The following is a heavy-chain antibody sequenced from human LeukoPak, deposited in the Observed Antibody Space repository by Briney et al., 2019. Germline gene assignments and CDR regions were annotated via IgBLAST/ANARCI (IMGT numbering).Heavy chain of an antibody. CDR2: ISWDGGST. J-gene: IGHJ4*02. CDR3: AKDWQSMDGYNYCFDY. CDR1: GFTFDDYA. D-gene: IGHD5-24*01. Sequence: PGGSLRLSCATSGFTFDDYAFHWVRQVPGKGLEWVSLISWDGGSTYYADSVKGRFTISRDNSKNSLYLQMNSLRAEDTALYYCAKDWQSMDGYNYCFDYWGQGTLVTVSS. V-gene: IGHV3-43D*03.